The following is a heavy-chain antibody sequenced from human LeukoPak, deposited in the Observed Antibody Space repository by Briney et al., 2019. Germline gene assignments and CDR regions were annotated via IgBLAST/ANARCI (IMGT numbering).Heavy chain of an antibody. J-gene: IGHJ6*03. CDR3: AKDGEYCSSTSCYLYYYYYMDV. V-gene: IGHV3-23*01. Sequence: GGSLRLSCAASGFTFSSYAMTWVRQAPGKGLQWVSAVSGSGAHTYYADSVKGRFTISRDNSKNTLYLQMNSLRAEDTAVYYCAKDGEYCSSTSCYLYYYYYMDVWGKGTTVTVSS. CDR1: GFTFSSYA. CDR2: VSGSGAHT. D-gene: IGHD2-2*01.